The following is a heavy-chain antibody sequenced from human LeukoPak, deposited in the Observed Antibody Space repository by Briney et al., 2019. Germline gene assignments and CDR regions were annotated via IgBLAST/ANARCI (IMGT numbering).Heavy chain of an antibody. J-gene: IGHJ4*02. CDR3: TRDWNYYDCSGYY. V-gene: IGHV3-11*04. CDR2: ISGSGDIR. Sequence: GGSLRLSCAASGFTFSDYFMSWIRQAPGKGLEWVSYISGSGDIRYYADYMKGRFTISRDNAKNSVFLQMNSLRAEDTAVYYCTRDWNYYDCSGYYWGQGTLVAVSS. CDR1: GFTFSDYF. D-gene: IGHD3-22*01.